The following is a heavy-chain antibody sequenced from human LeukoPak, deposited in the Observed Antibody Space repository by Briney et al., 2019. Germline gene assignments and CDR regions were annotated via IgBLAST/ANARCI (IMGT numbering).Heavy chain of an antibody. V-gene: IGHV3-23*01. CDR3: ATVRAFDI. J-gene: IGHJ3*02. CDR2: ITPGGRNT. Sequence: GGSLRLSCAASGFAFSSCLMTWVRQAPGKGLEWVSAITPGGRNTYYADSVKGRFTISRDNSKNTVYLQMNSLRAEDTALYYCATVRAFDIWGQGTMVAVSS. CDR1: GFAFSSCL.